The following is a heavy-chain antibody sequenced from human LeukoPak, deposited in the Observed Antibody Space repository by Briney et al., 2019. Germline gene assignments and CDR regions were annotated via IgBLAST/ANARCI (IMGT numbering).Heavy chain of an antibody. CDR2: INPDGSSA. V-gene: IGHV3-74*01. J-gene: IGHJ5*02. Sequence: WVSRINPDGSSASYADSVKGRFTISRDNAKNTLYLQMNSLRAEDTAVYYCARFKVTVTSIPWGQGTLVTVSS. D-gene: IGHD4-11*01. CDR3: ARFKVTVTSIP.